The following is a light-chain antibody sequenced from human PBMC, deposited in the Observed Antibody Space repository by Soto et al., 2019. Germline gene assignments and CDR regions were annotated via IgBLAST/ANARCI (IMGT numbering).Light chain of an antibody. CDR2: DTS. V-gene: IGKV3-15*01. Sequence: EIVMTQSPATLSVSPGERATLSCRASQSVSSNLAWYQQKPGQAPNLLIYDTSTRASGIPARFSGSGSGTDFTLTISCRQSEDFAVYYCQQYNNLPRTFGQVTK. CDR1: QSVSSN. J-gene: IGKJ1*01. CDR3: QQYNNLPRT.